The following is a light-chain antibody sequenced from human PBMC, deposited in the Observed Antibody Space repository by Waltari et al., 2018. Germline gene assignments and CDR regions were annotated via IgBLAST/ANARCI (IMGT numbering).Light chain of an antibody. CDR3: CSYAGSSTWV. CDR1: NSDVGSYNF. V-gene: IGLV2-23*01. CDR2: DGS. J-gene: IGLJ3*02. Sequence: QSALTQPASVSGSPGQSITISCTGTNSDVGSYNFVSWFQQHRGKAPKLIIYDGSKRPSGISNRFSGSKPGNTASLTISGLQAGDETDYYCCSYAGSSTWVFGGGTKLTVL.